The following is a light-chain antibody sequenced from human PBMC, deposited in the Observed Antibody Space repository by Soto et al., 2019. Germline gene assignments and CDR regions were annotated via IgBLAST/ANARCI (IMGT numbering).Light chain of an antibody. Sequence: DIQTTQSPSSLSASVGDRVTISCRASEDINSRLAWYQQKPGNAPKLLIYAAFILQSGVPSRFSGYGSGTDFTLSISSLQPEDFATYYCQQADSFPITFGQGTRLEI. CDR1: EDINSR. J-gene: IGKJ5*01. V-gene: IGKV1-12*01. CDR3: QQADSFPIT. CDR2: AAF.